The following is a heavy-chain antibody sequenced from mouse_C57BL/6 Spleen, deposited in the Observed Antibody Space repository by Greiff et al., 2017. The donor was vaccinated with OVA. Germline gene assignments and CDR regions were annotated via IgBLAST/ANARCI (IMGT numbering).Heavy chain of an antibody. J-gene: IGHJ1*03. CDR1: GYSITSGYY. D-gene: IGHD1-1*01. Sequence: ESGPGLVKPSQSLSLTCSVTGYSITSGYYWNWIRQFPGNKLEWMGYISYDGSNNYNPSLKNRISITRDTSKNQFFLKLNSVTTEDTATYYCASPGTTVVASPYFDVWGTGTTVTVSS. CDR2: ISYDGSN. V-gene: IGHV3-6*01. CDR3: ASPGTTVVASPYFDV.